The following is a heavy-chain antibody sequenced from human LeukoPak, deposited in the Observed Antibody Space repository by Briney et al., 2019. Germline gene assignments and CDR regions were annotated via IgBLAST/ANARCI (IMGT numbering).Heavy chain of an antibody. D-gene: IGHD3-10*01. CDR3: ARGTGEFDP. CDR2: INHSGST. CDR1: GGSFSGYY. V-gene: IGHV4-34*01. Sequence: PSETLSLTCAVYGGSFSGYYWSWIRQPPGKGLEWIGEINHSGSTNYNPSLKSRVTISVDTSKNQFSLKLSSVTAADTAVYYCARGTGEFDPWGQGTLVTVSS. J-gene: IGHJ5*02.